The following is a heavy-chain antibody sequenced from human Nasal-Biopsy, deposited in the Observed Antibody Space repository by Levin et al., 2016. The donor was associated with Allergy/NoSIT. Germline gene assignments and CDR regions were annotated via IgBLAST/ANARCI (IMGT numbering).Heavy chain of an antibody. CDR1: GFTFNKYW. D-gene: IGHD3-22*01. CDR3: ARTDQHYDSSGFSYYYYGMDV. J-gene: IGHJ6*02. CDR2: INSDGSGT. V-gene: IGHV3-74*01. Sequence: GGSLRLSCVASGFTFNKYWMHWVRQAPGKGLVWVSRINSDGSGTSYADSVKGRFTISRDNAKNTLYLQMNSLRADDTAVYYCARTDQHYDSSGFSYYYYGMDVWGQGTTVTVSS.